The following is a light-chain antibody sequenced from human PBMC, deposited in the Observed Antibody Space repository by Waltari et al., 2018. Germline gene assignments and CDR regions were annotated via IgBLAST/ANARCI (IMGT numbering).Light chain of an antibody. V-gene: IGKV3-11*01. Sequence: EIVLTQSPAILSFSPGARATLSCRAIHNVGTYLAWYQQRPGQSPRLLIYDASYRATGIPARFSGSGSETDFTLTISSLQPEDFAVYYCQQRRNWPLTFGGGTRVQI. J-gene: IGKJ4*02. CDR1: HNVGTY. CDR3: QQRRNWPLT. CDR2: DAS.